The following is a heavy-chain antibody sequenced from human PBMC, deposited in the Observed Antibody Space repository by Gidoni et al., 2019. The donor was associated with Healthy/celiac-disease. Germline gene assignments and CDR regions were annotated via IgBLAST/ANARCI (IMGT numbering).Heavy chain of an antibody. Sequence: EVQLLESGGGLVQPGGSLILSCAASGFTFSSYAMSWVRQAPGKGLEWVSAISGSGGSTYYADSVKGRFTISRDNSKNTLYLQMNSLRAEDTAVYYCAKSPYSSGYYYGGAFDIWGQGTMVTVSS. J-gene: IGHJ3*02. CDR2: ISGSGGST. CDR1: GFTFSSYA. V-gene: IGHV3-23*01. CDR3: AKSPYSSGYYYGGAFDI. D-gene: IGHD3-22*01.